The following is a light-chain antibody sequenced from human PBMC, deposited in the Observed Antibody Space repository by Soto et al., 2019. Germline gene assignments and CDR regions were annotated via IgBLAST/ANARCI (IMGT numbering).Light chain of an antibody. Sequence: IQMTQSPSSLSASVGDRVTISCRASQGIRSDLAWYQQKPGKVPKLLIYGASKLVSGVPSRFSGSGFGTDFTLTISSLQPEDFATYYRLQDYNFPWAFGQGTKVEIK. CDR3: LQDYNFPWA. CDR2: GAS. V-gene: IGKV1-6*01. J-gene: IGKJ1*01. CDR1: QGIRSD.